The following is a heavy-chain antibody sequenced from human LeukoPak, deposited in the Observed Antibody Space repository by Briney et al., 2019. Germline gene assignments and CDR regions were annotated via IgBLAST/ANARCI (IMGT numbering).Heavy chain of an antibody. CDR3: ARDRSSSYTRDWFDP. CDR2: IYNSESI. D-gene: IGHD6-13*01. Sequence: SETLSLTCTVSGGSINGYYWSWIRQPAGKGLEGIGRIYNSESINYNPSLKSRVTMSIDTSKNQFSLKLNSVTAADTAVYYCARDRSSSYTRDWFDPWGQGALVTVSS. V-gene: IGHV4-4*07. J-gene: IGHJ5*02. CDR1: GGSINGYY.